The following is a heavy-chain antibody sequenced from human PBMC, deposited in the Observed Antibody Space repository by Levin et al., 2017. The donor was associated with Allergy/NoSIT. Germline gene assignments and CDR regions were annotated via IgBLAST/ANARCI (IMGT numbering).Heavy chain of an antibody. D-gene: IGHD1-14*01. CDR1: GFTFSSYA. V-gene: IGHV3-30-3*01. CDR3: ARGTGPYYYFDY. CDR2: ISYDGSNK. Sequence: GGSLRLSCAASGFTFSSYAMHWVRQAPGKGLEWVAVISYDGSNKYYADSVKGRFTISRDNSKNTLYLQMNSLRAEDTAVYYCARGTGPYYYFDYWGQGTLVTVSS. J-gene: IGHJ4*02.